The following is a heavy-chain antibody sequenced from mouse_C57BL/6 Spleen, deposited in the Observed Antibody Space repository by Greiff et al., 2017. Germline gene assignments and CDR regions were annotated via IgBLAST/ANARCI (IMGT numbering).Heavy chain of an antibody. CDR3: ARGFIYYGYPGRTY. V-gene: IGHV1-53*01. D-gene: IGHD2-2*01. J-gene: IGHJ3*01. CDR1: GYTFTSFW. CDR2: INPSNGGT. Sequence: QVQLKQPGTELVKPGASVQLSCQASGYTFTSFWMHWVTQRPGQGLEWIGNINPSNGGTNYNEKFKRKATLTVDKSSSTAYMQLSSLTSEDSAVYYCARGFIYYGYPGRTYWGQGTLVTVSA.